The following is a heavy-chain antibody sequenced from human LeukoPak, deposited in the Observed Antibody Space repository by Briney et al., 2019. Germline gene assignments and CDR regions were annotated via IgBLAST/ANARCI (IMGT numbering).Heavy chain of an antibody. V-gene: IGHV3-30-3*01. Sequence: PGTSLRLPCTASGFSFSSYAIHWVRQAPGKGLEWVAVISYDGGNKYYADSVKGRFTISRDNSKSTVYLQMNSLRTGDTAVYYCARAAMSEYASGWYSLAYWGQGTLGIVSS. J-gene: IGHJ4*02. CDR2: ISYDGGNK. CDR1: GFSFSSYA. D-gene: IGHD6-19*01. CDR3: ARAAMSEYASGWYSLAY.